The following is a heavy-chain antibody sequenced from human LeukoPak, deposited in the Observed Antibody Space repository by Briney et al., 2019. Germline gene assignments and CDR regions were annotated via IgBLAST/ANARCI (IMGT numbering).Heavy chain of an antibody. CDR1: GGTFSSYA. J-gene: IGHJ5*02. D-gene: IGHD2-2*01. Sequence: SVKVSCKASGGTFSSYAISWARQAPGQGLEWMGGIIPIFGTANYAQKFQGRVTITADESTSTAYMELSSLRSEDTAVYYCARELIVVPAASGPNWFDPWGQGTLVTVSS. V-gene: IGHV1-69*13. CDR3: ARELIVVPAASGPNWFDP. CDR2: IIPIFGTA.